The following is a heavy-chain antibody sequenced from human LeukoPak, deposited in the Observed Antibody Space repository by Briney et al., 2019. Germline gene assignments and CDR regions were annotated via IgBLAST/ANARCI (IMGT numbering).Heavy chain of an antibody. J-gene: IGHJ3*02. V-gene: IGHV3-23*01. CDR3: AKYPYSSSWYDAFDI. D-gene: IGHD6-13*01. Sequence: PGGSLRLSCAASGFTFSTFAMIWVRQPPGKGLEWVSSIFPSGGEIHYADSVRGRFTISRDNSKNTLYLQMNSLRAEDTAVYYCAKYPYSSSWYDAFDIWGQGTMVTVSS. CDR1: GFTFSTFA. CDR2: IFPSGGEI.